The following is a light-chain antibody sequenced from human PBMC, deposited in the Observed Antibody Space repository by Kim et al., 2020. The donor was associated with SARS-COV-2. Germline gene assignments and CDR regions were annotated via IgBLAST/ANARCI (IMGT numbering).Light chain of an antibody. J-gene: IGKJ2*01. CDR1: QSINNW. CDR3: QQYHTNYN. V-gene: IGKV1-5*03. Sequence: DIQMTQSPSTLYASVGDRVTITCRASQSINNWLAWYQQKPGKAPKLLIYKASSLDSGVPLRLNGTGSGTEFTLTISSLQPDDSATYYCQQYHTNYNFGQGTKLEI. CDR2: KAS.